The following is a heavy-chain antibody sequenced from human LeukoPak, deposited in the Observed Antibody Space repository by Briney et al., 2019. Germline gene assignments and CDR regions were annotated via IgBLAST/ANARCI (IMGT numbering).Heavy chain of an antibody. CDR1: GFTFSSYA. J-gene: IGHJ4*02. D-gene: IGHD2-15*01. CDR3: AKALCSGGTCYRFDY. V-gene: IGHV3-23*01. Sequence: GGSLRLSCAASGFTFSSYAMSWVRQAPGKGLEWVSAISGSSGSTYSADSVKGRFTISRDNSKNTLYLQMNSLRAEDTAVYYCAKALCSGGTCYRFDYWGQGTLVTVSS. CDR2: ISGSSGST.